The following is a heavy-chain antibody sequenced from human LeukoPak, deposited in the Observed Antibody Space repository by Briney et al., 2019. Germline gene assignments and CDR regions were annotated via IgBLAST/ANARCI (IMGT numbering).Heavy chain of an antibody. D-gene: IGHD2-2*02. Sequence: GGSLRLSCAASGFTFSSYSMNWVRQAPGKGLVWVSRINSDGSSTSYADSVKGRFTISRDNAKNTLYLQMNSLRAEDTAVYYCAREPGYCSSTSCYTGDYWGQGTLVTVSS. CDR1: GFTFSSYS. CDR3: AREPGYCSSTSCYTGDY. CDR2: INSDGSST. J-gene: IGHJ4*02. V-gene: IGHV3-74*01.